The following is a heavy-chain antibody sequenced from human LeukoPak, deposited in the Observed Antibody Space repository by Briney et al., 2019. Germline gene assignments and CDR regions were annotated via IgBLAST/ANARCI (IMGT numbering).Heavy chain of an antibody. J-gene: IGHJ4*02. CDR3: ARDQYGLGNYYYYYFDY. CDR1: GGTFSIYA. Sequence: SVTVSCTASGGTFSIYAISWVRQAPGQGLEWMGGIIPTFGTANYAQKFQGRVTITADESTSTVYMELTSLRSEDTAVYYCARDQYGLGNYYYYYFDYWGQGTLVTVSS. D-gene: IGHD3-10*01. V-gene: IGHV1-69*13. CDR2: IIPTFGTA.